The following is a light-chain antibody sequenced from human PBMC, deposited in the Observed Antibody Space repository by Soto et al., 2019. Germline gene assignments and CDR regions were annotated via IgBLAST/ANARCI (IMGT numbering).Light chain of an antibody. CDR3: ISYTSDDVRYV. V-gene: IGLV2-14*01. Sequence: SVLTQPASVSGTPGQSITISCTGSNSDVGIYDFVSWYQHHPGRAPKLIVSEVSHRPSGVSNRFSGSKSGNTASLTISGLQSEDEADYYCISYTSDDVRYVFGTGTQLTVL. CDR1: NSDVGIYDF. J-gene: IGLJ1*01. CDR2: EVS.